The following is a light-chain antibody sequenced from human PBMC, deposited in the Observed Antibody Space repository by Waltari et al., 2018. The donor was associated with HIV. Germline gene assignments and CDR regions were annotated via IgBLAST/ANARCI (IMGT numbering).Light chain of an antibody. V-gene: IGKV3-11*01. CDR1: RRVGNS. CDR2: VAS. Sequence: EIVLTQSPATLSLSPGERATLSCRASRRVGNSLAWYQQTPGQAHRLLIYVASNRATGIPARFSCSGSGTDFTLTISSLEPEDFAVYYCQQRTNWPPYSFGQGTKLEIK. CDR3: QQRTNWPPYS. J-gene: IGKJ2*03.